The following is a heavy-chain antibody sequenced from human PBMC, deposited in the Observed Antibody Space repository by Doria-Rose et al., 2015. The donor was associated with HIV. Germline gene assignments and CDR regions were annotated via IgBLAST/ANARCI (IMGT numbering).Heavy chain of an antibody. CDR1: GVSLSSPGMG. Sequence: QITLKECGPVLVKPTETLTLTCTVSGVSLSSPGMGVSWIRQPPGKALEWLANSFSDDDRSYKTSLKSRLTISRGTSKSQVVLTMTDMDPVDTATYYCARIKSSRWYHKYYFDFWGQGTLVIVSA. CDR3: ARIKSSRWYHKYYFDF. V-gene: IGHV2-26*01. CDR2: SFSDDDR. D-gene: IGHD6-13*01. J-gene: IGHJ4*02.